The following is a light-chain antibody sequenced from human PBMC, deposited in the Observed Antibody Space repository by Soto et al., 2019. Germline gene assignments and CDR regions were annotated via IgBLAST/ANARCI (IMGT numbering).Light chain of an antibody. CDR2: GAS. J-gene: IGKJ4*01. CDR3: QQYISSPLT. V-gene: IGKV3-20*01. Sequence: EIVMTQSPGTLSLSPGEGATPSCRASRSINSNYLAWYQQKPGQAPSLLTYGASRRATDVPDRFSASGSGTDFALTISRLEPEDVAVYYCQQYISSPLTFGGGTKVDIK. CDR1: RSINSNY.